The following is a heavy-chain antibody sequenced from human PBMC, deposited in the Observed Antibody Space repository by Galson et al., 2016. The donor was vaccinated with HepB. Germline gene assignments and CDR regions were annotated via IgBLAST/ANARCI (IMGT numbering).Heavy chain of an antibody. D-gene: IGHD6-19*01. CDR2: ISYDGSNN. V-gene: IGHV3-30-3*01. CDR1: GFTFISYA. J-gene: IGHJ4*02. Sequence: LRLSCAASGFTFISYAMHWVRQAPGKGLEWVAVISYDGSNNYYADSVKGRFTISRDYSKNTLYLQMNSLRAEDTAAYYCARDSEQWLGSFDYWGQGTLVTVSS. CDR3: ARDSEQWLGSFDY.